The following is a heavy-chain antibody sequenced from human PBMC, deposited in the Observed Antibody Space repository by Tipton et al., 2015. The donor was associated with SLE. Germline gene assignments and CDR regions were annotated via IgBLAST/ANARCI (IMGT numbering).Heavy chain of an antibody. CDR1: GVSISNYY. Sequence: TLSLTCYVTGVSISNYYWTWIRQSPGKGLEWIGNVYKNYNPSLESRVTISVDTSRNLFSLNLSSVTAADTAVYYCASAPHPYYFDYWGQGTLVTVSS. J-gene: IGHJ4*02. V-gene: IGHV4-59*01. CDR3: ASAPHPYYFDY. CDR2: VYKN.